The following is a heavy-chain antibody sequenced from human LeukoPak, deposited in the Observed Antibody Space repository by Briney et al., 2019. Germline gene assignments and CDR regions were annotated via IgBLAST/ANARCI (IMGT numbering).Heavy chain of an antibody. CDR1: AFTFSTYG. J-gene: IGHJ4*02. V-gene: IGHV3-30*02. CDR2: VRYDGSNK. D-gene: IGHD3-22*01. CDR3: ARDRRTYYYDSSGYEN. Sequence: GGSLRLSCAASAFTFSTYGMHWVRQAPGKGLEWVAFVRYDGSNKYYADSVKGRFTISRDNSKNTLYLQMNSLRAEDTAVYYCARDRRTYYYDSSGYENWGQGTLVTVSS.